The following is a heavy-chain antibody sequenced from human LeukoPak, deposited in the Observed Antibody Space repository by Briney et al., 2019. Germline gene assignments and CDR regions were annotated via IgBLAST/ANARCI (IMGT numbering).Heavy chain of an antibody. J-gene: IGHJ6*03. Sequence: PGGSLRLSCAASGFTFSSYRMSWVRQAPGKGLEWVANIKQDGSEKYYVDSVKGRFTISRDNAKNSLYLQMNSLRAEDTAVYYCARVGYYDSSGYYFLHYYYYMDVWGKGTTVTVSS. CDR1: GFTFSSYR. V-gene: IGHV3-7*01. CDR2: IKQDGSEK. D-gene: IGHD3-22*01. CDR3: ARVGYYDSSGYYFLHYYYYMDV.